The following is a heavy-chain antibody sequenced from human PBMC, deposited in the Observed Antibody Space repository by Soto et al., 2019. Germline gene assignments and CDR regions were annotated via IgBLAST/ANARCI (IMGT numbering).Heavy chain of an antibody. CDR2: IWYDGSNK. D-gene: IGHD2-2*01. CDR3: ARDLVVKGRNYYYYGMDV. V-gene: IGHV3-33*01. Sequence: WGSLRLSCAASGFAFSSYGMHCFRQSPCKWLEWVAVIWYDGSNKYYADSVKGRFTISRDNSKNTLYLQMNSLRAEDTAVYYCARDLVVKGRNYYYYGMDVWGQGTTVTVSS. J-gene: IGHJ6*02. CDR1: GFAFSSYG.